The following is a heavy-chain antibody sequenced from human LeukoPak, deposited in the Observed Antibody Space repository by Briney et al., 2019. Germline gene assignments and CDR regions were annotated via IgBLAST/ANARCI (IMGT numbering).Heavy chain of an antibody. CDR3: ASPYDSSGYHGRTAHWYFDL. CDR1: GGTFSSYD. Sequence: SVKVSCKASGGTFSSYDISWVRQAPGQGLEWMGGIIPIFGTANYAQKFQGRVTITADESTSTAYMELSSLRSEDTAVYYCASPYDSSGYHGRTAHWYFDLWGRGTLVTVSS. D-gene: IGHD3-22*01. V-gene: IGHV1-69*13. J-gene: IGHJ2*01. CDR2: IIPIFGTA.